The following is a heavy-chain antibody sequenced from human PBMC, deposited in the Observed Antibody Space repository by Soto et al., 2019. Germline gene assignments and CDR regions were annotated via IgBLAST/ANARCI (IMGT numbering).Heavy chain of an antibody. J-gene: IGHJ6*02. V-gene: IGHV1-2*02. CDR2: INPNSGGT. D-gene: IGHD2-21*01. CDR3: ARRGGAKSIEYYYYGMDV. CDR1: GYTFTGYY. Sequence: ASVKVSCKASGYTFTGYYMHWVRQAPGQGLEWMGWINPNSGGTNCAQKFQGRVTMTRDTSISTAYMELSRLRSDDTAGYYCARRGGAKSIEYYYYGMDVWGQGTTVTVSS.